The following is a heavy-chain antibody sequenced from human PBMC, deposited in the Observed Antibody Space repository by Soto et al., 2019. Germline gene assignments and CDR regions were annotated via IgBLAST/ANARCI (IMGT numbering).Heavy chain of an antibody. D-gene: IGHD1-1*01. Sequence: ASVKVSCKASGYTFTTYHMHWVRQAPGQGLEWMGIMNPSGGSPNYAQKFQGRVTMTRDTSTSTVYLELSGLRSGDTAVYYCVRRGGVPELEPRHFVMDVWGQGTTVTVSS. CDR2: MNPSGGSP. CDR3: VRRGGVPELEPRHFVMDV. J-gene: IGHJ6*02. V-gene: IGHV1-46*01. CDR1: GYTFTTYH.